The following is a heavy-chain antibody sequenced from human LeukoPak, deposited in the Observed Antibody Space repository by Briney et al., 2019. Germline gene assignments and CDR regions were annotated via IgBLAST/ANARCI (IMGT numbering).Heavy chain of an antibody. CDR3: ARGWGRSIAARGYYGMDV. Sequence: SETLSLTCAVYGGSFSGYYWSWIRQPPGKGLEWIGEINHGGSTNYNPSLKSRVTISVDTSKNQFSLKLSSVTAADTAVYYCARGWGRSIAARGYYGMDVWGQGTTVTVSS. CDR1: GGSFSGYY. D-gene: IGHD6-6*01. J-gene: IGHJ6*02. CDR2: INHGGST. V-gene: IGHV4-34*01.